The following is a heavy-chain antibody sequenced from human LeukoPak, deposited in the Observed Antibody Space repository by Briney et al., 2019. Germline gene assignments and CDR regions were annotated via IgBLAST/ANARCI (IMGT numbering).Heavy chain of an antibody. CDR3: AKNTGSSYY. CDR2: IHYSGTT. D-gene: IGHD2/OR15-2a*01. Sequence: GSLRLSCSASGFTFSTYWMSWIRQPPGKGLEWIGNIHYSGTTYYNPSLKSRVTISVDTSKNQFSLKLTSVTDADTALYYCAKNTGSSYYWGQGILVTVSS. J-gene: IGHJ4*02. V-gene: IGHV4-59*04. CDR1: GFTFSTYW.